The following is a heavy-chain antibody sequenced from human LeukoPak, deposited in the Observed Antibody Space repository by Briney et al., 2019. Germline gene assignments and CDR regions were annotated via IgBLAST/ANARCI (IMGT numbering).Heavy chain of an antibody. V-gene: IGHV3-23*01. CDR3: VPEGFDI. CDR1: GFTFSRFA. Sequence: GGSLRLSCELSGFTFSRFAMNWVRQAPGQGLEWISIISGSGSSAYYADSVKGRFIVSRDNFKNTVNLEMSSLRVEDTAVYYCVPEGFDIWGQGKMVTVSS. CDR2: ISGSGSSA. J-gene: IGHJ3*02.